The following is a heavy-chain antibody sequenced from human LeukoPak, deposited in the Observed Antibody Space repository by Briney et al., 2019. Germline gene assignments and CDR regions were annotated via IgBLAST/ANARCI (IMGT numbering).Heavy chain of an antibody. V-gene: IGHV1-46*01. D-gene: IGHD5-12*01. J-gene: IGHJ4*02. CDR3: ARVGFLMVATGGLCAY. Sequence: ASVKVSCKASGYTFTSYYIHLVRQAPGQGFEWMAIINPSDGSATNSQKFQGRVTMTRDTSTSTAYMELSRLRSDDTAVYYCARVGFLMVATGGLCAYWGQGTRVSVPS. CDR1: GYTFTSYY. CDR2: INPSDGSA.